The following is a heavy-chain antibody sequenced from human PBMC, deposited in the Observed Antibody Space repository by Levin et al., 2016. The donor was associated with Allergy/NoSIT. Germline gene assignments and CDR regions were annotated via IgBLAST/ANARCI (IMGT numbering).Heavy chain of an antibody. Sequence: WIRQPPGKGLEWIGYIYYSGSTYYNPSLKSRVTISVDTSKNQFSLKLSSVTVADTAVYYCARDRWSSSFSDYYYYGMDVWGQGTTVTVSS. J-gene: IGHJ6*02. CDR3: ARDRWSSSFSDYYYYGMDV. D-gene: IGHD6-13*01. CDR2: IYYSGST. V-gene: IGHV4-31*02.